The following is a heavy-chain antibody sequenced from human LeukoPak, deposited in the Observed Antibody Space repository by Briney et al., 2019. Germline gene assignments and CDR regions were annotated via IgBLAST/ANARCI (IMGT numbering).Heavy chain of an antibody. Sequence: GGSLRLSCAASGFTFSSYAMSWVRQAEGKGLEWDSSISSSGGSTYYADSVKGRFTISRDYSKNTLYLQMNSLRAEDTAVYYCAKDLYTYGATPLDYWGQGTLVTVSS. CDR1: GFTFSSYA. J-gene: IGHJ4*02. CDR2: ISSSGGST. CDR3: AKDLYTYGATPLDY. D-gene: IGHD5-18*01. V-gene: IGHV3-23*01.